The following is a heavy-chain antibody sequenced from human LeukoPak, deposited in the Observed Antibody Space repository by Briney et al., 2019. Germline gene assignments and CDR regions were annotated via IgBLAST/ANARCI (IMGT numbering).Heavy chain of an antibody. Sequence: GRSLRLSCEASGFIFANHAMHWVRQAPGKGLEWLALISYDEENKFYAESVRGRFTISRDTSNNTLFLQMSSLSAEDTAVYFCARAYPRYCSSTSCYSRLDPWGQGTLVTVSS. CDR3: ARAYPRYCSSTSCYSRLDP. D-gene: IGHD2-2*01. J-gene: IGHJ5*02. V-gene: IGHV3-30*04. CDR1: GFIFANHA. CDR2: ISYDEENK.